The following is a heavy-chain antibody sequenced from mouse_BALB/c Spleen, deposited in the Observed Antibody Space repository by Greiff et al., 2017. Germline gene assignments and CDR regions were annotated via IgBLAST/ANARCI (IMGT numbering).Heavy chain of an antibody. J-gene: IGHJ2*01. CDR1: GYAFTNYL. CDR2: IIPGSGGT. Sequence: QVQLQQSGAELVRPGTSVKVSCKPSGYAFTNYLIEWVKQRPGQGLEWIGVIIPGSGGTNYNEKFKGKAKLTADKSSSTAYMQLSSLTSDASAVYFCALIYYDPYFDYWGQGTTLTVSS. D-gene: IGHD2-4*01. V-gene: IGHV1-54*01. CDR3: ALIYYDPYFDY.